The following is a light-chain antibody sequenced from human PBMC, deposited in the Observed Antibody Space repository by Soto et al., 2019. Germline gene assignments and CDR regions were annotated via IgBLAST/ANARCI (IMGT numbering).Light chain of an antibody. V-gene: IGKV3-15*01. CDR3: QHYNNWPPWT. J-gene: IGKJ1*01. Sequence: ETVMTQSPATLSVSPGDRATLSCRASHSVSSNVAWYQQKPGQAPRLLIYDASTRATGIPARFSGSGSGTEFTLTISSLQSEDFAVYYCQHYNNWPPWTFGQGTRVEI. CDR1: HSVSSN. CDR2: DAS.